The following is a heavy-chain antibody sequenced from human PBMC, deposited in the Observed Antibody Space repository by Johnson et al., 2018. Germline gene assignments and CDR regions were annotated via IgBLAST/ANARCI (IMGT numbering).Heavy chain of an antibody. D-gene: IGHD2-21*01. V-gene: IGHV3-48*02. Sequence: VQLVQSGGGLVQPGGTLRLSCTASGFTFSTYSMNWVRQAPGKGLEWVSYISSSSRIIYYADSVKGRFTISRDNDKNSLYVQMNSLGEEETVVYSCARLWACCGGDGLDAFDIWGQETMVTVSS. CDR1: GFTFSTYS. CDR3: ARLWACCGGDGLDAFDI. J-gene: IGHJ3*02. CDR2: ISSSSRII.